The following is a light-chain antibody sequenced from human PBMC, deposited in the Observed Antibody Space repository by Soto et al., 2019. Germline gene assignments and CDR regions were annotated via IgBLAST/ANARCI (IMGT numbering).Light chain of an antibody. V-gene: IGKV1-33*01. CDR2: DAS. Sequence: DIRMSLSPSTLSASVRDRVTINCQASQDISNYLNWYQQKPGKAPKLLIYDASNLETGVPSRFSGSGSGTDFTFTISSLQPEDFATYYCQQYYSYPRAVGQGTKVAIK. CDR3: QQYYSYPRA. CDR1: QDISNY. J-gene: IGKJ1*01.